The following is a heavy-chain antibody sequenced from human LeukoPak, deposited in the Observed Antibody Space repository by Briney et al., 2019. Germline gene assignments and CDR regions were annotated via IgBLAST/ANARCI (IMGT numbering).Heavy chain of an antibody. CDR1: GFTFSSYS. CDR2: ISSSGNTV. CDR3: ARLRGYSYGYGDY. J-gene: IGHJ4*02. Sequence: GGSLRLSCAASGFTFSSYSMNWVRQAPGKGLEWVSYISSSGNTVDYADSVKGRFTISRDNAKNSLYLQMVSLRAEDTAVYYCARLRGYSYGYGDYWGQGTLVTVSS. V-gene: IGHV3-48*04. D-gene: IGHD5-18*01.